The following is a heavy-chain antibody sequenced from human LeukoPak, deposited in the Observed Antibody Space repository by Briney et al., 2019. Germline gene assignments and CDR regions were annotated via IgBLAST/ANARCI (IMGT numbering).Heavy chain of an antibody. V-gene: IGHV1-8*02. CDR3: ARGYNTCWWKFYYSYSSMDV. J-gene: IGHJ6*02. D-gene: IGHD2-8*02. CDR2: MNPNTGNA. CDR1: VSTVTNFD. Sequence: ASVKLSCKASVSTVTNFDINWIRLATGQGLEWMGWMNPNTGNAGYSHKFQDRVTMTSDASISTAYMDLSSLRSEDPAVDYCARGYNTCWWKFYYSYSSMDVWGQGPTVT.